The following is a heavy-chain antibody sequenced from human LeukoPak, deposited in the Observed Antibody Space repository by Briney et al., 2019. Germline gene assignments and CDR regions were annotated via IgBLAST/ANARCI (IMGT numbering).Heavy chain of an antibody. CDR3: AKGSSSGWYVSPDY. D-gene: IGHD6-19*01. J-gene: IGHJ4*02. Sequence: GGSLRLSCAASEFTFSNYWMSWVRQAPGKGLEWVSGISWNSGSIGYADSVKGRFTISRDNAKNSLYLQMNSLRAEDTALYYCAKGSSSGWYVSPDYWGQGTLVTVSS. CDR2: ISWNSGSI. CDR1: EFTFSNYW. V-gene: IGHV3-9*01.